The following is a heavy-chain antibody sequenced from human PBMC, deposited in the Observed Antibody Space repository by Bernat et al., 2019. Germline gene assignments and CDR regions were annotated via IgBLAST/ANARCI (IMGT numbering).Heavy chain of an antibody. V-gene: IGHV3-7*01. D-gene: IGHD3-10*01. CDR3: AKVGEDHWFDP. Sequence: EVELVESGGGLVQPGGSLRLSCAASGLTFSNYWMSWVRQAPGKGLEWVANIKEDGSEKYYVNSVKGRFTISRDNAKNSLYLQMNSLRVEDTAVYYCAKVGEDHWFDPWGQGTLVTVSS. J-gene: IGHJ5*02. CDR2: IKEDGSEK. CDR1: GLTFSNYW.